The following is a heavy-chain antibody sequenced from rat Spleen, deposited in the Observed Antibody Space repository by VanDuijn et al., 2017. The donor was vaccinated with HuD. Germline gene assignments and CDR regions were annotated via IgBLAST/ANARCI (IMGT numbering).Heavy chain of an antibody. CDR2: FSYDGRTT. Sequence: EVQLVESGGGLVQPGSPLKLSCAASGFTFGDYNMAWVRQAPKKGLEWVATFSYDGRTTYYRDSVKGRFTISRDNAKSTLFLQMDSLRSEDTATYYCARPDRVYAWFAYWGQGTLVTVSS. D-gene: IGHD1-4*01. J-gene: IGHJ3*01. V-gene: IGHV5-7*01. CDR3: ARPDRVYAWFAY. CDR1: GFTFGDYN.